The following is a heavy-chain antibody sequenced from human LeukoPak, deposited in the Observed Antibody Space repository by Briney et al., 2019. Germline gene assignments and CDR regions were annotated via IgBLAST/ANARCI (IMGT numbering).Heavy chain of an antibody. V-gene: IGHV3-30*04. CDR1: GFTFSSYA. D-gene: IGHD6-6*01. CDR2: ISYDGSNK. J-gene: IGHJ6*03. Sequence: GGSLRLSCAASGFTFSSYAMHWVRQAPGKGLEWVAVISYDGSNKYYADSVKGRFTISRDNSKNTLYLQMNSLRAEDTAVYYCARGGNSSSPYYYYYYMDVWGKGTTVTVSS. CDR3: ARGGNSSSPYYYYYYMDV.